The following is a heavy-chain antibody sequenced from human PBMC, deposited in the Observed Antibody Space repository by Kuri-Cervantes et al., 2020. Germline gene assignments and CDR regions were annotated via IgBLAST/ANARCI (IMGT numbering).Heavy chain of an antibody. CDR3: ARERRASSSLPYDAFDI. V-gene: IGHV3-33*01. D-gene: IGHD6-13*01. CDR1: GFTFSSYG. Sequence: GESLKISCAASGFTFSSYGMHWVRQAPGKGLEWVAVIWYDGSNKYYADSVKGRFTISRDNSKNTLYRQMNSLRAEDTAVYYCARERRASSSLPYDAFDIWGQGTMVTVSS. CDR2: IWYDGSNK. J-gene: IGHJ3*02.